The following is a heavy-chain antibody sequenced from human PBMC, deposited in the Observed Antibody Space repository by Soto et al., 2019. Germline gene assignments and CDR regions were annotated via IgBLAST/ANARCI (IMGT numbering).Heavy chain of an antibody. D-gene: IGHD3-22*01. CDR2: VSSSGST. V-gene: IGHV4-59*01. J-gene: IGHJ3*02. CDR3: ASGFYDSRGYSEAFDI. CDR1: GGSISGDY. Sequence: SETLSLTCTVSGGSISGDYWNWIRQPPGKGLEWIAYVSSSGSTKYNPSLKSRVTISIDTTKNQFSLRLSSVTAADTAVYYCASGFYDSRGYSEAFDIWGQGTKVTVSS.